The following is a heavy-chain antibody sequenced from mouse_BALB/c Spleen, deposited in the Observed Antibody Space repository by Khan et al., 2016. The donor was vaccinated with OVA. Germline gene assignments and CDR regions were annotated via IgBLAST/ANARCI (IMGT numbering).Heavy chain of an antibody. CDR2: ISTYSGNT. Sequence: QVQLQQSGPELVRPGVSVKISCKGSGYTFTDYAMHWVKQSHAKSLEWLGLISTYSGNTNYNQKLKGKATMTVDKSSTTAYMELARLTSEDSAIYYCAREGGNYGAFAYWGQGTLVTVSA. CDR3: AREGGNYGAFAY. CDR1: GYTFTDYA. D-gene: IGHD2-1*01. J-gene: IGHJ3*01. V-gene: IGHV1S137*01.